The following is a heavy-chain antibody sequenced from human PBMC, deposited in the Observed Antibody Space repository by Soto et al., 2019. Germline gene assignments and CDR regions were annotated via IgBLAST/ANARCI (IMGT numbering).Heavy chain of an antibody. V-gene: IGHV3-23*01. D-gene: IGHD6-13*01. CDR1: GFTFSSYA. Sequence: EVQLLESGGGLVQPGGSLRLSCAASGFTFSSYAMSWVRQAPGKGLEWVSAISGSGGSTYYADSVKGRFTISRDNSKNTLYLQMNSLRAEDTAVYYCAESSSWYEYYYYGMDVWGQGTTVTVSS. J-gene: IGHJ6*02. CDR2: ISGSGGST. CDR3: AESSSWYEYYYYGMDV.